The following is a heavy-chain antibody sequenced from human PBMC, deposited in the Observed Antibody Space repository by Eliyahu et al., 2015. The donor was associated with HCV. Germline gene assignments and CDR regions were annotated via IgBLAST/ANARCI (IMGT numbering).Heavy chain of an antibody. Sequence: QVQLQESGPGLVKPSGTLSLTCDVXGVSIGSDNWWTWVRLPPGXGLEWXGDXSQSGATNYNXXLKSRVDISIDKSKNHFXLRLDSVTAADTAVYYCVRGSSSSPYYGMDVWGQGTSVTVSS. D-gene: IGHD3-16*01. J-gene: IGHJ6*02. CDR3: VRGSSSSPYYGMDV. CDR2: XSQSGAT. V-gene: IGHV4-4*02. CDR1: GVSIGSDNW.